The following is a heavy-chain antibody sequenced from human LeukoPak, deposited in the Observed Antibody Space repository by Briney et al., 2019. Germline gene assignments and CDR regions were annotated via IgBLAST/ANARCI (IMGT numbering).Heavy chain of an antibody. D-gene: IGHD6-19*01. J-gene: IGHJ4*02. CDR1: GDSISSSLFY. CDR3: ARALLAAFPSSGWYLRSHPTDY. Sequence: SETLSLTCSVSGDSISSSLFYWGWIRQPPGKGLEWIGTIYHGGDTYYNPSLKSRVTISVDTSKNQFSLKLSSVTAADTAVYYCARALLAAFPSSGWYLRSHPTDYWGQGTLVTVSS. V-gene: IGHV4-39*07. CDR2: IYHGGDT.